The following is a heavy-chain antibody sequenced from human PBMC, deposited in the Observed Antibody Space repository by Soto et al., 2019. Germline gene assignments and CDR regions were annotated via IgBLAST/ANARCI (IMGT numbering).Heavy chain of an antibody. V-gene: IGHV3-30*18. CDR3: AKDPYGDLPLVAFDI. Sequence: QVQLVESGGGVVQPGRSLRLSCAASGFTFSSYGMHWVRQAPGKGLEWVAVISYDGSNKYYADSVKGRFTISRENSKNTLYLQMNSLRAEDTAVYYCAKDPYGDLPLVAFDIWGQGTMVTVSS. CDR1: GFTFSSYG. J-gene: IGHJ3*02. D-gene: IGHD4-17*01. CDR2: ISYDGSNK.